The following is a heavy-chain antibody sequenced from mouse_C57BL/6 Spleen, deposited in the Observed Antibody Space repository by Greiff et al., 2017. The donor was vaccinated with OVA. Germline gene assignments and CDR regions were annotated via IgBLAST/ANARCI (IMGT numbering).Heavy chain of an antibody. CDR3: ARSLDSSGYRFAY. J-gene: IGHJ3*01. D-gene: IGHD3-2*02. CDR2: IDPEAGAT. Sequence: EVKLLESGAELVKPGASVKLSCTASGFNITDYYMHWVKQRTEQGLEWIGRIDPEAGATKYAPKFQGKATITADTSSNPAYLQLSSLTSEDTAVYYCARSLDSSGYRFAYWGQGTLVTVSA. CDR1: GFNITDYY. V-gene: IGHV14-2*01.